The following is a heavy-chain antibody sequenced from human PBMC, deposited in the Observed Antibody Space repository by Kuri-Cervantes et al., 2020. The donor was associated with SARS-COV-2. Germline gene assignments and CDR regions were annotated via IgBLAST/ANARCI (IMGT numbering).Heavy chain of an antibody. D-gene: IGHD1-7*01. J-gene: IGHJ4*02. Sequence: ASVKVSCKASGYTFTSYGISWVRQAPGQGLEWMGWISAYNGNTNYAQKFQGRVTMTTDTSTSTAYMELRSLRSGDAAVYYCAKVPGDGYNWDYSPLFDYWGQGTLVTVSS. CDR3: AKVPGDGYNWDYSPLFDY. V-gene: IGHV1-18*01. CDR1: GYTFTSYG. CDR2: ISAYNGNT.